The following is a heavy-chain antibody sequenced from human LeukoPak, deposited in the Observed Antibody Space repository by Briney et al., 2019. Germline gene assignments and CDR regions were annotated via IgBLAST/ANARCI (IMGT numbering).Heavy chain of an antibody. CDR3: ARGLGRYCSGGSCYGRRGSSRLCWFDP. D-gene: IGHD2-15*01. V-gene: IGHV4-39*07. CDR2: IYYSGST. CDR1: GGSISSSSYY. Sequence: PSETLSLTCTVSGGSISSSSYYWGWIRQPPGKGLERIGSIYYSGSTYYNPSLKSRVTISVDTSKNQFSLKLSSVTAADTAVYYCARGLGRYCSGGSCYGRRGSSRLCWFDPWGQGTLVTVSS. J-gene: IGHJ5*02.